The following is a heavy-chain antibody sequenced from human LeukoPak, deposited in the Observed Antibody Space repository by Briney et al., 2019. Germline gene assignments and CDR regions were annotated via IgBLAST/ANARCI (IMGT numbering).Heavy chain of an antibody. Sequence: PSETLSLTCTVSGGSISSYYWSWTRQPPGKGLEWIGYIYYSGSTNYNPSLKSRVTISVDTSKNQFSLKLSSVTAADTAVYYCARGRRYDILTGYFDYWGQGTLVTVSS. CDR2: IYYSGST. D-gene: IGHD3-9*01. CDR3: ARGRRYDILTGYFDY. J-gene: IGHJ4*02. CDR1: GGSISSYY. V-gene: IGHV4-59*01.